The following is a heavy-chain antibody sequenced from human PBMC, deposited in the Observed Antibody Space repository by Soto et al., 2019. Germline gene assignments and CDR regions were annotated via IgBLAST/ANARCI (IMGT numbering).Heavy chain of an antibody. CDR1: GYAFSDHG. V-gene: IGHV1-18*04. CDR3: ARDHRYSSSFFDS. D-gene: IGHD6-6*01. CDR2: ISAYNGNT. Sequence: QVRLVLSGDELKQPGASMKVSCKASGYAFSDHGISWVRQAPGQELEWIGWISAYNGNTNYAQKFQGRVTVTTDASTATAYMEVRSLTSDDPAVYYCARDHRYSSSFFDSWSQGTLITVSS. J-gene: IGHJ4*02.